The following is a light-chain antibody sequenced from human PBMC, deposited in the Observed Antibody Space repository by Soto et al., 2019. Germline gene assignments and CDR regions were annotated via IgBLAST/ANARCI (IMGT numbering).Light chain of an antibody. J-gene: IGKJ5*01. Sequence: EIVLTQSPGTLSLSPGERATLSCMASQSVSSSYLAWYQQKPGQAPRLLIYGASSRATGIPDRFSGSGSETDFTLTISRLEPEDFAVYYCQQYGSSPPLTFGQGTRLEIK. CDR1: QSVSSSY. V-gene: IGKV3-20*01. CDR3: QQYGSSPPLT. CDR2: GAS.